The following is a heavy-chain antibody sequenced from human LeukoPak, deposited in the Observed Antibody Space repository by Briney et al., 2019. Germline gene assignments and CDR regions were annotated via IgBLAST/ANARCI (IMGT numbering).Heavy chain of an antibody. V-gene: IGHV4-59*08. Sequence: SETLSLTCTVSGGSISSYYWSWIRQPPGKGLEWIGYIYYSGSTNYNPSLKSRVTISVDTSKNQFSLKLSPVTAADTAVYYCARRRYSYGYYFDYWGQGTLVTVSS. D-gene: IGHD5-18*01. CDR3: ARRRYSYGYYFDY. CDR2: IYYSGST. J-gene: IGHJ4*02. CDR1: GGSISSYY.